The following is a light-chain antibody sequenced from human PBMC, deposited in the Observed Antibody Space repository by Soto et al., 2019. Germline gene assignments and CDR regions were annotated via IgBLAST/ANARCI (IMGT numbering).Light chain of an antibody. CDR1: QSVSSY. J-gene: IGKJ2*01. CDR2: VAS. V-gene: IGKV3-11*01. Sequence: EIALTQSPATLSLSPGERATLSCRASQSVSSYLAWYQQKPGQAPRLLIYVASNRATGIPARFSGSGSGTDFTLTISSLEPEDFAVYYCHQRSNWPYTFGQGTELEIK. CDR3: HQRSNWPYT.